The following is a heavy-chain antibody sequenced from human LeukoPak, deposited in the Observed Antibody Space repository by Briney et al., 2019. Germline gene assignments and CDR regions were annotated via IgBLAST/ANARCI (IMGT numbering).Heavy chain of an antibody. J-gene: IGHJ4*02. Sequence: TGGSLRLSCAASGFTFSNYNMNWVRQAPGKGLEWFSYISSSSSIIYYADSVKGRFTISRDNARNSLYLQMNSLRAEDTAVYYCARENGDFDYWGQGTLVTVSS. D-gene: IGHD4-17*01. CDR3: ARENGDFDY. CDR1: GFTFSNYN. CDR2: ISSSSSII. V-gene: IGHV3-48*01.